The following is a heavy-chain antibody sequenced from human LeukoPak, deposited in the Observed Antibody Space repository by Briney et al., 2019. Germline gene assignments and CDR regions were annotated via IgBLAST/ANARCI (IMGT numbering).Heavy chain of an antibody. Sequence: GGSLRLSCAAAGFIFSSYAMSWVRQAPGKGLGWVAVIWFEGSNRYFADSVRGRFTISRDNSRNTVYLQMDSLRVEDTAVYYCARAVEMTTLTSHFDYWGQGTLVTVSS. J-gene: IGHJ4*02. CDR2: IWFEGSNR. D-gene: IGHD5-24*01. CDR3: ARAVEMTTLTSHFDY. CDR1: GFIFSSYA. V-gene: IGHV3-33*08.